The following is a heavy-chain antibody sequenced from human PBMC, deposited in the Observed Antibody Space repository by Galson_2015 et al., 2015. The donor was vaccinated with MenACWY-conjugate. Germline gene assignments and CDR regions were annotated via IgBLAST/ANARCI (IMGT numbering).Heavy chain of an antibody. J-gene: IGHJ4*02. CDR1: GFTFSSYA. V-gene: IGHV3-30-3*01. D-gene: IGHD2-15*01. CDR3: ERDQWGELPGPETDS. Sequence: SLRLSCAASGFTFSSYAMHWVRQAPGKGLEWVAVISYNGNNKYYADSVKVRFTISRDSSKNTLYLQMNRQRAEDPAVYSCERDQWGELPGPETDSWGQGTLVTVSS. CDR2: ISYNGNNK.